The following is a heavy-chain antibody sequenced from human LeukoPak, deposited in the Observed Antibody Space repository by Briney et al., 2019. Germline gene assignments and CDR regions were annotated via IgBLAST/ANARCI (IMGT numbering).Heavy chain of an antibody. CDR3: ARVFTRFDDSSGYRVYYFDY. CDR1: GFTFSSFT. V-gene: IGHV3-30-3*01. J-gene: IGHJ4*02. D-gene: IGHD3-22*01. CDR2: ISYDGYNK. Sequence: PGRSLRLSCAASGFTFSSFTMHWVRQAPGEGLGWVALISYDGYNKYYADSVKGRFTISRDNSKNTLYLQMNSLRAEDTAVYYCARVFTRFDDSSGYRVYYFDYWGQGTLVTVSS.